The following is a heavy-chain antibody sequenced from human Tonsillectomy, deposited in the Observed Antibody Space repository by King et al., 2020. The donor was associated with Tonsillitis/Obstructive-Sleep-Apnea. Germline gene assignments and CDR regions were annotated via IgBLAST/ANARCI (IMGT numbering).Heavy chain of an antibody. D-gene: IGHD3-10*01. CDR2: IYYSGST. CDR3: ARHLGFFFDY. Sequence: QLQLQESGPGLVKPSETLSLTCTVSGGSISSSSYYWGWIRQPPGKGLEWIGSIYYSGSTYSNPSHKSTVTISVDTSKNQFSLKLSSVTAADTAVYYCARHLGFFFDYWGQGTLVTVSS. V-gene: IGHV4-39*01. CDR1: GGSISSSSYY. J-gene: IGHJ4*02.